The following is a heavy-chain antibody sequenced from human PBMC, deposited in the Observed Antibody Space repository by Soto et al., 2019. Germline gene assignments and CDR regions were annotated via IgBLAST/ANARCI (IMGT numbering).Heavy chain of an antibody. J-gene: IGHJ4*02. CDR1: GVSLTSGNW. D-gene: IGHD3-10*01. V-gene: IGHV4-4*02. Sequence: SETLSLTCAVSGVSLTSGNWWTWVRQPPQRGLEYIGEIFHDGTANYYPSFERRVAMSVDTSRNQFSLKLTSVTAADTAVYFCARLVYDTRLNYMYFDFWGPGTLVTVSS. CDR2: IFHDGTA. CDR3: ARLVYDTRLNYMYFDF.